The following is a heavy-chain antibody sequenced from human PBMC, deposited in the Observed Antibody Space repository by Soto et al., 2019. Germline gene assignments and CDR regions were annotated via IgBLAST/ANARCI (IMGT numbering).Heavy chain of an antibody. Sequence: PGGSLRLSSAAAGCTFSSYGMHWVRQAPGKGLEWVAVISYDGSNKYYADSVKGRFTISRDNSKNTLYLQMNSLRAEDTVVYYCAKDRAVADYYFDYWGQGTLVTVSS. CDR2: ISYDGSNK. V-gene: IGHV3-30*18. J-gene: IGHJ4*02. D-gene: IGHD6-19*01. CDR3: AKDRAVADYYFDY. CDR1: GCTFSSYG.